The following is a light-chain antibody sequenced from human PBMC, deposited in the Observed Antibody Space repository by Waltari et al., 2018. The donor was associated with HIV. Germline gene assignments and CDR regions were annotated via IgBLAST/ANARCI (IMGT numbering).Light chain of an antibody. V-gene: IGLV3-25*03. CDR1: ALPNQY. Sequence: SYELTQPPSVSVSPGQTARISCSGDALPNQYAYFYQLKPGQAPVQVIYKDRERPSGIPWRCSATSSGKTVTLTISGVQEKDEADYFCQSADSSGSYVVFGGGTKLTVL. J-gene: IGLJ2*01. CDR2: KDR. CDR3: QSADSSGSYVV.